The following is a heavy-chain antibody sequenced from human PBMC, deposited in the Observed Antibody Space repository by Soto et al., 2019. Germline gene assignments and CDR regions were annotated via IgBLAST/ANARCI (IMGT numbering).Heavy chain of an antibody. V-gene: IGHV1-24*01. CDR3: ATFRRPDYDSSGYYPAEYFQH. D-gene: IGHD3-22*01. Sequence: APMKGSRKVFRYTPTQLSIHRVRQAPGKRLEGVGCFDPEDGETIYAQKFQGRVTMTEDTSTDTAYMELSSLRSEDTAVYYCATFRRPDYDSSGYYPAEYFQHWGQGTLVTVSS. CDR1: RYTPTQLS. J-gene: IGHJ1*01. CDR2: FDPEDGET.